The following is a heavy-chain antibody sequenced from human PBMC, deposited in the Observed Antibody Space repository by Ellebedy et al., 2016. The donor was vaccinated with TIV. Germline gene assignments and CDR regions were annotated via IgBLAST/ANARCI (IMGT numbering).Heavy chain of an antibody. D-gene: IGHD3-9*01. V-gene: IGHV4-34*01. CDR3: ARGVAARYFGSREKTQRNGLDV. Sequence: MPGGSLRLSCAVYGGSFSGYYWSRIRQPPGKGPEWIGEINHSGSTNYNPSPKGRVTISVDTSKNQFSLKLSSLNAADTAVYYCARGVAARYFGSREKTQRNGLDVWGQGTTVTVSS. J-gene: IGHJ6*02. CDR2: INHSGST. CDR1: GGSFSGYY.